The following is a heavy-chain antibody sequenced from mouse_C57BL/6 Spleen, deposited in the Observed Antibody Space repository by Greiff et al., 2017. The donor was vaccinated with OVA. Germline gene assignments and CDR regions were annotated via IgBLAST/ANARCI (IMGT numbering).Heavy chain of an antibody. CDR2: ISYDGSN. J-gene: IGHJ4*01. CDR1: GYSITSGYY. Sequence: GSGPGLVKPSQSLSLTCSVTGYSITSGYYWNWIRQFPGNKLEWMGYISYDGSNNYNPSLKNRISITRDTSKNQFFLKLNSVTTEDTATYYCARDLRGAMDYWGQGTSVTVSS. CDR3: ARDLRGAMDY. V-gene: IGHV3-6*01.